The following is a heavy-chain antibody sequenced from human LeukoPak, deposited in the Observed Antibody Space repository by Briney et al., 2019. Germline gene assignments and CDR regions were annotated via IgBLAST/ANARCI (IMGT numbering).Heavy chain of an antibody. CDR2: IYTSGTT. J-gene: IGHJ4*02. CDR1: GGSMSSDY. V-gene: IGHV4-4*07. D-gene: IGHD2-8*02. Sequence: ASETLSLTCTVSGGSMSSDYWTWIRQPAGKGLEWIGRIYTSGTTNYNPSLKSRVTMSVDTSKNQFSLRVSSVTAADTAVYYCARLPKNGGVNDSWGQGTLVTVSS. CDR3: ARLPKNGGVNDS.